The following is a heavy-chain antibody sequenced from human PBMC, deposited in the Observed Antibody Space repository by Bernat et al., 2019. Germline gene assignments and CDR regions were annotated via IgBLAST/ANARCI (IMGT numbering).Heavy chain of an antibody. CDR2: IKQDGSEK. CDR3: ARGSGVRSYYYYYMDV. J-gene: IGHJ6*03. V-gene: IGHV3-7*03. CDR1: GFTFSSYW. D-gene: IGHD2-15*01. Sequence: EVQLVESGGGLVQPGGSLRLSCAASGFTFSSYWMSWVRQAPGKGLEWVANIKQDGSEKYYVDSLRGRFTISRDNAKNSLYLQMNSLRAEDTAVYYCARGSGVRSYYYYYMDVWGKGTTVTVSS.